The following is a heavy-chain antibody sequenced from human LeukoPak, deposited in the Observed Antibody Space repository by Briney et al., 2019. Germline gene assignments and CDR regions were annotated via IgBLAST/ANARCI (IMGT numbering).Heavy chain of an antibody. CDR1: GFTFSGYG. Sequence: GGSLRLSCAASGFTFSGYGMHWVRQAPGKGLEWVAFIRYDGSNKYYADSVKGRFTISRDNSKNTLYLQMNSLRAEDTAVYYCAKSGLAYCGGDCTNWFDPWGQGTLVTVSS. D-gene: IGHD2-21*01. CDR3: AKSGLAYCGGDCTNWFDP. V-gene: IGHV3-30*02. J-gene: IGHJ5*02. CDR2: IRYDGSNK.